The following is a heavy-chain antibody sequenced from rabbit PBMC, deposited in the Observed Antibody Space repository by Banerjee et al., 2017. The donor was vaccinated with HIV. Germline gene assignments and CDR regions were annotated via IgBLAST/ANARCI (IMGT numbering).Heavy chain of an antibody. V-gene: IGHV1S47*01. Sequence: QEQLVEFGGGLVQPGGSLKLSCKASGFDFSTYGVSWVRQAPGKGLEWIGYIDNIFGAAYHASWVHGRFSISRENTQNTVSLQLNSLTAADTATYFCVRDAGATLYGDYVSRLWGPGTLVTVS. CDR2: IDNIFGAA. J-gene: IGHJ6*01. CDR3: VRDAGATLYGDYVSRL. CDR1: GFDFSTYG. D-gene: IGHD2-1*01.